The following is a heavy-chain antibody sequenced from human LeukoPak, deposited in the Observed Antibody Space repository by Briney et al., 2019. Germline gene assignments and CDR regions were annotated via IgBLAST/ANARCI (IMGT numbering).Heavy chain of an antibody. J-gene: IGHJ5*02. CDR2: INDSGST. V-gene: IGHV4-34*01. D-gene: IGHD3-10*01. CDR1: GGSFSGYY. Sequence: PSETLSLTCAVYGGSFSGYYWSWIRQPPGKGLKWAGEINDSGSTNYDPSLKSRVTVSVDTSKHQFSLKLSSVTAADTAVYYCARAITMVRGVAGFDPWGQGTLVTVSS. CDR3: ARAITMVRGVAGFDP.